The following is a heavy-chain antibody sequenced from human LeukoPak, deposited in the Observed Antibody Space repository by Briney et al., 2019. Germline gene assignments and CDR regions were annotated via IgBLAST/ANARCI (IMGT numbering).Heavy chain of an antibody. J-gene: IGHJ3*02. D-gene: IGHD3-3*01. V-gene: IGHV3-23*01. Sequence: GGSLRLSCAASGFTFSSHAMSWVRQAPGKGLEWVSAICGSGGRTYYADSVKGRFTITRDNSKNLLYLQINSLRAEDTAVYYCAPDFWSGYFFGAFDIWGQGTMVTVSS. CDR2: ICGSGGRT. CDR3: APDFWSGYFFGAFDI. CDR1: GFTFSSHA.